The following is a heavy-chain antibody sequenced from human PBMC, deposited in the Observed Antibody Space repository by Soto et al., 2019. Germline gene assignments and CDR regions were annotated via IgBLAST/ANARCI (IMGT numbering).Heavy chain of an antibody. CDR3: AKSPAIVLVPAAMNYYYGMDV. CDR2: ISYDGSNK. V-gene: IGHV3-30*18. CDR1: GFTFSSYG. J-gene: IGHJ6*02. D-gene: IGHD2-2*01. Sequence: QVQLVESGGGVVQPGRSLRLSCAASGFTFSSYGMHWVRQAPGKGLEWVAVISYDGSNKYYADSVKGRFTISRDNSKNTLYLQMTSLRAEGTAVYYCAKSPAIVLVPAAMNYYYGMDVWGQGTTVTVSS.